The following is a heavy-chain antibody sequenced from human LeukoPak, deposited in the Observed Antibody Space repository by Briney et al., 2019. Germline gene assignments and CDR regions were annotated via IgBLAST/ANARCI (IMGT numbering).Heavy chain of an antibody. V-gene: IGHV3-30-3*01. D-gene: IGHD1-26*01. CDR1: GFTFSSYA. CDR3: ANHGVYSGSYSMDV. J-gene: IGHJ6*02. Sequence: GGSLRLPCAASGFTFSSYAMHWVRQAPGKGLEWVAVISYDGSNKYYADSVKGRFTISRDNSKNTLYLQMNSLRAEDTAVYYCANHGVYSGSYSMDVWGQGTTVIVSS. CDR2: ISYDGSNK.